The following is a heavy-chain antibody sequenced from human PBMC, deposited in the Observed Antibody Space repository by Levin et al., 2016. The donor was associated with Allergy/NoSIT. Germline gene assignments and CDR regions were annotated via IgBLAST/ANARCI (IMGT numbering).Heavy chain of an antibody. J-gene: IGHJ4*02. CDR1: GYSISSGYY. V-gene: IGHV4-38-2*02. CDR3: ARDAPGTPEKY. D-gene: IGHD1-7*01. Sequence: SETLSLTCTVSGYSISSGYYWGWIRQPPGKGLEWIGNIYYSGTTYYNPSLKSRVTISADTSKNQFSLKLSSVTAADTAVYYCARDAPGTPEKYWGQGTLVTVS. CDR2: IYYSGTT.